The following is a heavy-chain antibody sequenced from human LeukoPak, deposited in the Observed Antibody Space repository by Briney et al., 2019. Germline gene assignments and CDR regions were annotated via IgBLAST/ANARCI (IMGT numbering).Heavy chain of an antibody. CDR3: VRGGDYGSFDY. V-gene: IGHV3-7*01. CDR1: GASISSGGYY. D-gene: IGHD4-17*01. CDR2: IKQDGNDK. J-gene: IGHJ4*02. Sequence: ETLSLTCTVSGASISSGGYYWGWVRQAAGKGPEWVANIKQDGNDKYYVDSVKGRFTISRDNAKSSLHLQMNSLRAEDTAVYYCVRGGDYGSFDYWGQGTLVIVSS.